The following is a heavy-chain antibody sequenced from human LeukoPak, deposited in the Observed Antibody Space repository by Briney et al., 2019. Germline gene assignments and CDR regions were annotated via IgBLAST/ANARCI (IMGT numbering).Heavy chain of an antibody. Sequence: AGGSLRLSCAASGFTVSSNYMSWVRQAPGKGLEWVSVIYSGGSTYYADSVKGRFTISRDNSKNTLYLQMNSLRAEDTAVYYCASSGRGSSSWQDYYYYYYMDVWGKGTTVTVSS. CDR3: ASSGRGSSSWQDYYYYYYMDV. CDR2: IYSGGST. CDR1: GFTVSSNY. D-gene: IGHD6-13*01. J-gene: IGHJ6*03. V-gene: IGHV3-66*02.